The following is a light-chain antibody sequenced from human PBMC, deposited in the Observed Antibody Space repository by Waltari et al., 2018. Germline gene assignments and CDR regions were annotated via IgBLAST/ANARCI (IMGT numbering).Light chain of an antibody. CDR1: QSVLHSSNNKNY. V-gene: IGKV4-1*01. Sequence: DIVMTQSPDSLAVSLGERATINCKSSQSVLHSSNNKNYLAWYQQKPEQPPKLLISGASTRQSGDPDRFSGSGSGTDFTLTISSLQAEDVAVYYCQQYYSTPYTFGQGTKLEIK. CDR2: GAS. CDR3: QQYYSTPYT. J-gene: IGKJ2*01.